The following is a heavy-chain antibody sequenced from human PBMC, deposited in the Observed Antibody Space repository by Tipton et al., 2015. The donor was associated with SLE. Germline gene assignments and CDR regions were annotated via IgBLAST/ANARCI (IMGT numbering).Heavy chain of an antibody. CDR3: ARRLVASANDWYFGL. V-gene: IGHV4-39*07. CDR2: IYYSGNT. J-gene: IGHJ2*01. CDR1: GGSISSSSYY. Sequence: GLVKPSETLSLTCTVSGGSISSSSYYWGWIRQPPGKGLEWIGSIYYSGNTYYNPSPKSRVTISVDTSRNQFSLKLSSVTAADTAVYYCARRLVASANDWYFGLWGRGTLVTVSS. D-gene: IGHD2-2*01.